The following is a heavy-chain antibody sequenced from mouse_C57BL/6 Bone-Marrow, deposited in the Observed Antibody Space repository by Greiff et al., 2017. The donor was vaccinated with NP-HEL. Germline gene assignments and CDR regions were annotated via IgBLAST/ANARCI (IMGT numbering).Heavy chain of an antibody. Sequence: EVQRVESGGGLVKPGGSLKLSCAASGFTFSSYAMSWVRQTPEKRLEWVATISDGGSYTYYPDNVKGRFTISRDNAKNNLYLQMGHLKSEDTAMYYCARDQKDRAYWGQGTLVTVSA. D-gene: IGHD3-3*01. J-gene: IGHJ3*01. V-gene: IGHV5-4*01. CDR3: ARDQKDRAY. CDR2: ISDGGSYT. CDR1: GFTFSSYA.